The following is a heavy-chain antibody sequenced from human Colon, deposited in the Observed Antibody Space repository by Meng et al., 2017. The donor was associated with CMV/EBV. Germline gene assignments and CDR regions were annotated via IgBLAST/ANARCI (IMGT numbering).Heavy chain of an antibody. CDR3: ARGCVTPCGGLSV. J-gene: IGHJ4*02. CDR2: ISSLSNDI. Sequence: GETLKISCAASGFTFSSYAMSWVRQAPGKGLEWVASISSLSNDIYYADTVKGRFTISRDNAKNSLYLQMDSLRVEDTAVYFCARGCVTPCGGLSVWGQGTLVTVSS. V-gene: IGHV3-21*06. CDR1: GFTFSSYA. D-gene: IGHD3/OR15-3a*01.